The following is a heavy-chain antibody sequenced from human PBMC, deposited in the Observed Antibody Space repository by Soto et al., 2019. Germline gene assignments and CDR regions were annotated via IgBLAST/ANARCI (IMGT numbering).Heavy chain of an antibody. CDR1: GGSFCGYY. Sequence: SETLSLTCAVYGGSFCGYYRTWIRQPPGTGLEWIGEINHSGSTNYNPSLKSRVTISVDTSKNQFSLKLTSVTAADTAVYYCARDKITVLFDYWGQGTLVTV. V-gene: IGHV4-34*01. CDR2: INHSGST. J-gene: IGHJ4*02. CDR3: ARDKITVLFDY. D-gene: IGHD3-10*01.